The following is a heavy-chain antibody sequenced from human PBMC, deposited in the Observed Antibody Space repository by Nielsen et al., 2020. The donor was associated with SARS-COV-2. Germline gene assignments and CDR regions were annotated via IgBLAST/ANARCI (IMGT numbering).Heavy chain of an antibody. V-gene: IGHV1-69*04. D-gene: IGHD3-10*01. CDR1: GGTFSSYA. CDR3: ARAVSLDYYGSGSRMDY. CDR2: IIPILGIA. J-gene: IGHJ4*02. Sequence: SVKVSCNASGGTFSSYAISWVRQAPGQGLEWMGRIIPILGIANYAQKFQGRVTITADKSTSTAYMELSSLRSEDTAVYYCARAVSLDYYGSGSRMDYWGQGTLVTVSS.